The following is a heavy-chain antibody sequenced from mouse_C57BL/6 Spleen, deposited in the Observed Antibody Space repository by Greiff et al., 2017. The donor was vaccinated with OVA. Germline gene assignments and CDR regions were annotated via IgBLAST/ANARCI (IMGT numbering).Heavy chain of an antibody. CDR1: GYAFSSYW. D-gene: IGHD1-1*01. V-gene: IGHV1-80*01. CDR3: ARDEFLPVVAAHWYFDV. J-gene: IGHJ1*03. Sequence: QVQLQQSGAELVKPGASVKISCKASGYAFSSYWMNWVKQRPGKGLEWIGQIYPGDGDTNYNGKFKGKATLTADKSSSTAYMQLSSLTSEDSAVYFCARDEFLPVVAAHWYFDVWGTGTTVTVSS. CDR2: IYPGDGDT.